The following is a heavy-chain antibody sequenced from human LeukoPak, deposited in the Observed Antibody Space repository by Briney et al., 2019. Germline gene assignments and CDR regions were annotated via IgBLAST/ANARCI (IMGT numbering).Heavy chain of an antibody. CDR3: ARDWRHDYGGNSPLMSFDY. Sequence: ASVKVSCKASGYTFTSYGISWVRQAPGQGLEWMGWISAYNGNTNYAQKLQGRVTMTTDTSTSTAYMELRSLRSDDTAVYYCARDWRHDYGGNSPLMSFDYWGRGTLVTVSS. J-gene: IGHJ4*03. CDR1: GYTFTSYG. V-gene: IGHV1-18*01. CDR2: ISAYNGNT. D-gene: IGHD4-23*01.